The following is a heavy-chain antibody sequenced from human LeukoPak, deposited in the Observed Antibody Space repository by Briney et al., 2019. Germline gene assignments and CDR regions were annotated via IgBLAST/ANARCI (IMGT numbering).Heavy chain of an antibody. J-gene: IGHJ4*02. CDR2: IYYSGST. Sequence: SETLSLTCAVYGGSFSSYYWGWIRQPPGKGLEWIGSIYYSGSTYYNPSLKSRVTISVDTSKNQFSLKLSSVTAADTAVYYCARHYDILTGYYPTPYYFDYWGQGTLVTVSS. CDR3: ARHYDILTGYYPTPYYFDY. D-gene: IGHD3-9*01. CDR1: GGSFSSYY. V-gene: IGHV4-39*01.